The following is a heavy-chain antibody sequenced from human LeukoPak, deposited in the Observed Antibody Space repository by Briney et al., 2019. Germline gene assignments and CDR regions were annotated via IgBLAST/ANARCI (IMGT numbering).Heavy chain of an antibody. Sequence: SETLSLTCTVSGGSISSSSYYWGWIRQPPGKGLEWIGSIYYSGSTYYNPSLKSRVTISVDTSKNQFSLKLSSVTAADTAVYYCARSGGITMVRATFDYWGQGTLVTVSS. D-gene: IGHD3-10*01. CDR3: ARSGGITMVRATFDY. CDR1: GGSISSSSYY. V-gene: IGHV4-39*07. CDR2: IYYSGST. J-gene: IGHJ4*02.